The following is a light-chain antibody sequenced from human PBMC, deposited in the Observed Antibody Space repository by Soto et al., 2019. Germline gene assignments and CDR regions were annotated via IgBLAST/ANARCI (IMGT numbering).Light chain of an antibody. Sequence: DIQMTQSPSSLSASVGDRVTITCQASQDISNYLNWYQQKPGKAPELLIYDASNLETGVPSRFSGCGSGTDFTFTISSLQPEDFATYYCQQYDDVPPTFGPGTKVDF. J-gene: IGKJ3*01. CDR2: DAS. CDR3: QQYDDVPPT. V-gene: IGKV1-33*01. CDR1: QDISNY.